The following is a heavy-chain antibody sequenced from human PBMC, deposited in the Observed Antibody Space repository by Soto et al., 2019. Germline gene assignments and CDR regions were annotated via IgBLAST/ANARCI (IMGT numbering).Heavy chain of an antibody. J-gene: IGHJ6*02. V-gene: IGHV1-69*06. Sequence: QVQLVQSGAEVKKPGSSVKVSCKPSGGTFSSYAISWGRQAPGQGLYWMGGIIPIFGTATYAQKFQGRVTITADKSTSTAYMELSSLRSEDTAVYYCASHGGATYYYYGMDVWGQGTTVTVSS. D-gene: IGHD1-26*01. CDR3: ASHGGATYYYYGMDV. CDR1: GGTFSSYA. CDR2: IIPIFGTA.